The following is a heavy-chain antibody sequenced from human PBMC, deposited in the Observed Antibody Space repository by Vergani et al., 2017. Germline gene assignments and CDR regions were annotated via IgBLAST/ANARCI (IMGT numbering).Heavy chain of an antibody. CDR2: ISGSGGNT. D-gene: IGHD2-2*01. CDR1: GFTFISYA. Sequence: EVKLLESGGGLVQPGGSLRLSCAASGFTFISYAMSWVRQVPGKGLEWVSGISGSGGNTYYANSVKGRFTISRDNSKNTLYLQMNSLRADDTAVYYCAKGVYCSSTSCYEGRGYYYGMGVWGQGTTVTFSS. J-gene: IGHJ6*02. CDR3: AKGVYCSSTSCYEGRGYYYGMGV. V-gene: IGHV3-23*01.